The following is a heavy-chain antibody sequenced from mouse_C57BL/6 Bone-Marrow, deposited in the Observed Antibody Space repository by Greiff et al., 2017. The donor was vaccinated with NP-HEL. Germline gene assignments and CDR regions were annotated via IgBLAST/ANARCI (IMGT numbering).Heavy chain of an antibody. CDR3: AREGTTRERRVLFDY. J-gene: IGHJ2*01. D-gene: IGHD2-1*01. V-gene: IGHV1-81*01. Sequence: QVQLQQSGAELARPGASVKLSCKASGYTFTSYGISWVKQRTGQGLEWIGEIYPRSGNTYYNEKFKGKATLTADKSSSTAYMELRSLTSEDSAVYFCAREGTTRERRVLFDYWGQGTTLTVSS. CDR2: IYPRSGNT. CDR1: GYTFTSYG.